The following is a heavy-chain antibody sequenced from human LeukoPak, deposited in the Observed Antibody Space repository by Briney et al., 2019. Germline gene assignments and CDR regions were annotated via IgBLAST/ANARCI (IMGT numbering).Heavy chain of an antibody. D-gene: IGHD1-26*01. J-gene: IGHJ3*02. CDR1: GFTFSSYW. V-gene: IGHV3-48*04. CDR2: ISSSGSTI. CDR3: ASEGPRIVGAADAFDI. Sequence: GGSLRLSCAASGFTFSSYWMHWVRQAPGKGLEWVSYISSSGSTIYYADSVKGRFTISRDNAKNSLYLQMNSLGAEDTAVYYCASEGPRIVGAADAFDIWGQGTMVTVSS.